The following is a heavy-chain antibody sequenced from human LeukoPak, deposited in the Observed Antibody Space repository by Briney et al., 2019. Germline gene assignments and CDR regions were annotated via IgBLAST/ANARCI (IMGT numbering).Heavy chain of an antibody. D-gene: IGHD3-22*01. Sequence: GGSLRLSCVASGFTFNTYSMHWVRQAPGKGLEWVAVLSFDGDEKHYADSVKGRFTISRDNSKNTLYLQMNSLRAEDTAVYYCAKDLHYYESSGYCFDYWGQGTLVTVSS. J-gene: IGHJ4*02. CDR2: LSFDGDEK. V-gene: IGHV3-30-3*01. CDR3: AKDLHYYESSGYCFDY. CDR1: GFTFNTYS.